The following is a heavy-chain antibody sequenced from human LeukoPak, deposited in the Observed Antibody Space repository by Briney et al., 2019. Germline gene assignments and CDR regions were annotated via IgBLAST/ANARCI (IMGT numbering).Heavy chain of an antibody. CDR3: ARGLWFGDENPPYFDY. D-gene: IGHD3-10*01. V-gene: IGHV4-61*02. CDR1: GGSISRGSYY. J-gene: IGHJ4*02. Sequence: SETLSLTCTVSGGSISRGSYYWSWIRQPAGKGLEWIGRIYTSGSTNYNPSLKSRVTISVDTSRTQFSLKLSSVTAADTAVYYCARGLWFGDENPPYFDYWGQGILVTVSS. CDR2: IYTSGST.